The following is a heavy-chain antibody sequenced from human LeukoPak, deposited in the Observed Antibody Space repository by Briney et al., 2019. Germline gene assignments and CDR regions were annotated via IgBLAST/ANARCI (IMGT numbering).Heavy chain of an antibody. Sequence: GGSLRLSCAASGFTFSSYWMSWVRQAPGKGLEWVANIRYDGSENHYVDSVKGRFTISRDNAKKSLYVQMNSLTAEDTAVYYCARDNHWLAYDFWGQGTLVTASS. J-gene: IGHJ4*02. V-gene: IGHV3-7*01. D-gene: IGHD6-19*01. CDR1: GFTFSSYW. CDR3: ARDNHWLAYDF. CDR2: IRYDGSEN.